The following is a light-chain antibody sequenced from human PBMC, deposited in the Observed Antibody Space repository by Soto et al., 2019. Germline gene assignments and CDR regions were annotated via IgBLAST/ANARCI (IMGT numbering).Light chain of an antibody. J-gene: IGKJ1*01. Sequence: ESVLTEYAVTLSLSPCQRATLSCSYVQSLSSNFVAWYQQKPGQATRLIIYGASRRAAGIPDRFSGSGSGTDFTLTISSLEPEDFAVYYCQQFATTRSFGQGTKV. CDR2: GAS. CDR3: QQFATTRS. V-gene: IGKV3-20*01. CDR1: QSLSSNF.